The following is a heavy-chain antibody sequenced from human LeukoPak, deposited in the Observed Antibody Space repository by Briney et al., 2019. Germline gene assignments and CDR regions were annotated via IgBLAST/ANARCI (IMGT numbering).Heavy chain of an antibody. CDR3: ARERVRWNDGWDYFDY. J-gene: IGHJ4*02. CDR2: IIPILGTV. Sequence: SVKVSCKASGGTFSSYAISWVRQAPGQGLEWMGRIIPILGTVNYAQKFQGRVTITTDESTSTAYMELSSLRSEDTAVYYCARERVRWNDGWDYFDYWGQGTLVTVSS. CDR1: GGTFSSYA. V-gene: IGHV1-69*11. D-gene: IGHD1-1*01.